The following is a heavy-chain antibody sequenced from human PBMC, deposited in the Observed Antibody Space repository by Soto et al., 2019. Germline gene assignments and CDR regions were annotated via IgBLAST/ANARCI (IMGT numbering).Heavy chain of an antibody. D-gene: IGHD1-20*01. Sequence: ASGPTLVNPTETLTLTCTFSGFSLTSPGTCVSWIRQPPGKALEWLALIERDDDDKYYSTSLKTRLTISKDTRKNQVVLTMANMDPADTGTYYCARSIRGPRRFNGMDVWGQGTTVTVSS. CDR3: ARSIRGPRRFNGMDV. CDR2: IERDDDDK. V-gene: IGHV2-70*13. CDR1: GFSLTSPGTC. J-gene: IGHJ6*02.